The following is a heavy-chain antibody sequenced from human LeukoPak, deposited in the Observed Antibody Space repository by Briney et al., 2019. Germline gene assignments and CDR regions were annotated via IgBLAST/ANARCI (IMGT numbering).Heavy chain of an antibody. D-gene: IGHD3-10*01. CDR3: ARDGYYGSGSYAGD. Sequence: KTSETLSLTCTVSGGSISSSSYYWGWIRQPPGKGLGWVGSIYYSGSTYYNPSLESRVTISVDTSKNQFSLKLSSVTAADTAVYYCARDGYYGSGSYAGDWGQGTLVTVSS. V-gene: IGHV4-39*07. CDR2: IYYSGST. CDR1: GGSISSSSYY. J-gene: IGHJ4*02.